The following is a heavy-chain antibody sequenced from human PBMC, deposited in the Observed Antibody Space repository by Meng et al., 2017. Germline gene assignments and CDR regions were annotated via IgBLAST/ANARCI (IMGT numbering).Heavy chain of an antibody. D-gene: IGHD1-26*01. CDR3: AMGGIVDYYFDY. Sequence: SETLSLTCTVSGGSISSGGYYWSWIRQHPGKGLEWIGYIYYSGSTYYNPSLKSRVTISVDTSKNQFSLKLSSVTAADTAVYYCAMGGIVDYYFDYWGQGTLVTVSS. V-gene: IGHV4-31*03. CDR2: IYYSGST. J-gene: IGHJ4*02. CDR1: GGSISSGGYY.